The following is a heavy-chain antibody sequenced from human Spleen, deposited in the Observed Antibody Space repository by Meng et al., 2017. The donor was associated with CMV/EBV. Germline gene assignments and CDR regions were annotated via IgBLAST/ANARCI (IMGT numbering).Heavy chain of an antibody. CDR1: GFISSTYW. J-gene: IGHJ6*02. CDR2: ISGSGGST. V-gene: IGHV3-21*04. CDR3: ARETFCWRIGNGMDV. Sequence: GESLKISCAASGFISSTYWMHWVRQAPGKGLVWVSAISGSGGSTYYADSVKGRFTISRDNAKNSLFLQMNSLRAEDTAVYYCARETFCWRIGNGMDVWGQGTTVTVSS. D-gene: IGHD2-21*01.